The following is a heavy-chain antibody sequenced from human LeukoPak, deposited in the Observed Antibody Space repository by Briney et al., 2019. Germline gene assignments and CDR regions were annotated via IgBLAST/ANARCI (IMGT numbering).Heavy chain of an antibody. D-gene: IGHD6-13*01. CDR2: ISYDGSNK. Sequence: GGSLRLSCAASGFTFSSYGMHWVRQAPGKGLEWVAVISYDGSNKYYADSVKGRFTISRDNSKNTLYLQMNSLRAEDTAVYYCARTRSSSWYYFDYWGQGTLVTVSS. V-gene: IGHV3-30*03. CDR1: GFTFSSYG. J-gene: IGHJ4*02. CDR3: ARTRSSSWYYFDY.